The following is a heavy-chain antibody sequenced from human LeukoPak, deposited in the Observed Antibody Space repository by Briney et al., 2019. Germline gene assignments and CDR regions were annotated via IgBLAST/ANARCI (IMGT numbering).Heavy chain of an antibody. D-gene: IGHD5-24*01. V-gene: IGHV1-46*01. CDR2: INPSGGST. CDR3: TRGGPGVDGYNYAFDI. Sequence: ASVKVSCTASGYTFTTYYIHWVRQAPGQGLEWMGIINPSGGSTSYAQKFQGRVTITRDKSTSTVYMELSSLRSEDPAVYYCTRGGPGVDGYNYAFDIWGQGTRVTVSS. J-gene: IGHJ3*02. CDR1: GYTFTTYY.